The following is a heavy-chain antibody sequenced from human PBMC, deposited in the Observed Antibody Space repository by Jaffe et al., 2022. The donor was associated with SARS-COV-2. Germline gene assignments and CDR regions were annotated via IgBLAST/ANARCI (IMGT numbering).Heavy chain of an antibody. CDR2: IYSGGST. CDR1: GFTVSSNY. CDR3: ARDRTPGLGYFDY. D-gene: IGHD6-19*01. V-gene: IGHV3-53*01. Sequence: EVQLVESGGGLIQPGGSLRLSCAASGFTVSSNYMSWVRQAPGKGLEWVSVIYSGGSTYYADSVKGRFTISRDNSKNTLYLQMNSLRAEDTAVYYCARDRTPGLGYFDYWGQGTLVTVSS. J-gene: IGHJ4*02.